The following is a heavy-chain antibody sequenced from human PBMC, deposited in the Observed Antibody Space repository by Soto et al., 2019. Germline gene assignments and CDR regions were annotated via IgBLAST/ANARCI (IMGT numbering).Heavy chain of an antibody. J-gene: IGHJ5*01. D-gene: IGHD2-15*01. CDR2: ICASGGST. V-gene: IGHV3-23*01. CDR1: GFTFSSYA. Sequence: WGSLRLSCAPSGFTFSSYAMSWVRQTPKQWLEWVSAICASGGSTKYANSVTGRLTIPRDNSKNTLLLQMNSQGVDDTSFSYGTRVTTCYGGGFDAWGQGTPVTVSS. CDR3: TRVTTCYGGGFDA.